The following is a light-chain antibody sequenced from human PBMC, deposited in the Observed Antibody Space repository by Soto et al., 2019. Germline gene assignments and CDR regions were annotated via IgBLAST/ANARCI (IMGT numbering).Light chain of an antibody. CDR3: SSYAGSNNFV. CDR2: EVT. CDR1: SSDVGGYDY. Sequence: QSALTQPPSASGYPGQSVTISCTGTSSDVGGYDYVSWYQQHPGKAPKLMIYEVTKRPSGVPDRFSGSKSGNTASLTVSGRQAEDEADYYCSSYAGSNNFVFGTGTKLTVL. V-gene: IGLV2-8*01. J-gene: IGLJ1*01.